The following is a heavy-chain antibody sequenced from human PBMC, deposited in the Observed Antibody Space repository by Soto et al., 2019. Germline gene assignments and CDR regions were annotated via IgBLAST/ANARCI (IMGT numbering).Heavy chain of an antibody. V-gene: IGHV1-18*01. Sequence: QVQLVQSGPELKKPGASVKVSCGASGYTFTNYGISWVRQAPGQGLDWMGWINPYNGNTKYSQKLQGRVTMTTDTSTSTAYLDLRSLRSDDTAVYYCARDPMTGYLQFDYWGQGTLVTVSS. CDR2: INPYNGNT. CDR3: ARDPMTGYLQFDY. CDR1: GYTFTNYG. D-gene: IGHD3-9*01. J-gene: IGHJ4*02.